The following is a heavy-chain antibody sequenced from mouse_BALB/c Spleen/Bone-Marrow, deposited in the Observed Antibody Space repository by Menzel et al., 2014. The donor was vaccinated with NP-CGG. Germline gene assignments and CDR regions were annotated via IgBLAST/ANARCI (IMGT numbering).Heavy chain of an antibody. J-gene: IGHJ2*01. CDR1: GYIFSSYW. CDR2: ILPGIST. D-gene: IGHD5-1*01. V-gene: IGHV1-9*01. CDR3: ARGISYHFDY. Sequence: QLQESGAELMKPGASVKISCKATGYIFSSYWIEWVKQRPGHGLEWIGEILPGISTNYNEKFKGKATFTADTSSNTAYMQLSSLTSEDSAVYYCARGISYHFDYWGQGTTLTVSS.